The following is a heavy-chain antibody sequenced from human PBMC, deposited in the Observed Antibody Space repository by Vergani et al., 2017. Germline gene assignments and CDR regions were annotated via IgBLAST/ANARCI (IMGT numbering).Heavy chain of an antibody. CDR3: VKDAGSYENFFNS. D-gene: IGHD1-26*01. V-gene: IGHV3-23*01. J-gene: IGHJ4*02. CDR1: GFKFSTYA. CDR2: LTGGGGST. Sequence: EVQLLESGGSLKQPGGSVRLSCAASGFKFSTYAMHWVRQAPGKGLEWVSALTGGGGSTYYADSFKGRLILSRDNSRETLYLQMNSLRPEDTATYYFVKDAGSYENFFNSWGEGTLVTVSS.